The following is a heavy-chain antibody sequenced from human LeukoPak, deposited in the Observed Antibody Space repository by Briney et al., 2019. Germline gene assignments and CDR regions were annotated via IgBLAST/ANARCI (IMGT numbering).Heavy chain of an antibody. Sequence: GGSLRLSCAASGFTISSYEMNWVRQAPGKGLEWVSYISSSGSTTHYADSVKGRFTISRDNAKKSLYLQMNSLRAEDTAVYYCARDNYDSSGYYFDWGQGTLVTVSS. CDR3: ARDNYDSSGYYFD. CDR1: GFTISSYE. J-gene: IGHJ4*02. V-gene: IGHV3-48*03. CDR2: ISSSGSTT. D-gene: IGHD3-22*01.